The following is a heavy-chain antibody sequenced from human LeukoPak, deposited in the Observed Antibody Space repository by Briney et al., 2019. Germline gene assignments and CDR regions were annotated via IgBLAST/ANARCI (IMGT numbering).Heavy chain of an antibody. Sequence: GGSLRLSCAASGFTFSSYEMSWVRQAPGKGLEWVSYISSSGSTIYYADSVKGRFTISRDNAKNSLYLQMNSLRAEDTAVYYCARDLHSERQDWGQGTLVTVSS. CDR1: GFTFSSYE. D-gene: IGHD5-24*01. CDR3: ARDLHSERQD. J-gene: IGHJ4*02. CDR2: ISSSGSTI. V-gene: IGHV3-48*03.